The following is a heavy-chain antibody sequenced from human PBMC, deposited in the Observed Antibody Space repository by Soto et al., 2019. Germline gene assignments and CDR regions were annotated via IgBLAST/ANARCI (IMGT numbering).Heavy chain of an antibody. CDR3: ARLVSSAYYYHQLMDV. CDR2: IYSGGST. D-gene: IGHD3-22*01. V-gene: IGHV3-53*01. Sequence: EVQLVESGGGLIQPGGSLRLSCAASGFTVSSYYMSWVRQAPGKGLEWVSVIYSGGSTYYADSVKGRFTISRDNSRNTLHIHMNGLRAADTAVHSCARLVSSAYYYHQLMDVWGQGTKVTVSS. J-gene: IGHJ6*02. CDR1: GFTVSSYY.